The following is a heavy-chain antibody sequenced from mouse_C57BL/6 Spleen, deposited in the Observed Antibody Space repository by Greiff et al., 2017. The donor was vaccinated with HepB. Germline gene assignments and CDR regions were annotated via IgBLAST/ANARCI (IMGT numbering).Heavy chain of an antibody. CDR3: ASSGYGFAY. J-gene: IGHJ3*01. V-gene: IGHV1-69*01. CDR1: GYTSTSYW. CDR2: IDPSDSYT. Sequence: VQLQQPGAELVMPGASVKLSCKASGYTSTSYWMHWVKQRPGQGLEWIGEIDPSDSYTNYNQKFKGKSTLTVDKSSSTAYMQLSSLTSEDSAVYYCASSGYGFAYWGQGTLVTVSA. D-gene: IGHD3-2*02.